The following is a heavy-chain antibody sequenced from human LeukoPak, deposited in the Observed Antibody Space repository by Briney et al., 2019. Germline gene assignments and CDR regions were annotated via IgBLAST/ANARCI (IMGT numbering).Heavy chain of an antibody. J-gene: IGHJ4*02. Sequence: PSETLSLTCTVSGGSISSYYWSWIRQPPGEGVEWIGYIYYSGSTNYNPSLKSRVTISVDTSKNQFSLKLSSVTAADTAMYYCARLVVSSTETFFDYWGQGTLVTVYS. CDR3: ARLVVSSTETFFDY. D-gene: IGHD2-15*01. CDR2: IYYSGST. V-gene: IGHV4-59*08. CDR1: GGSISSYY.